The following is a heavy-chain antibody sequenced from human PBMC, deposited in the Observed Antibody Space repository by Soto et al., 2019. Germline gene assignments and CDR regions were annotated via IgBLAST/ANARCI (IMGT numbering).Heavy chain of an antibody. V-gene: IGHV4-34*01. CDR1: VGSFSGYY. D-gene: IGHD3-9*01. J-gene: IGHJ5*02. Sequence: SETLSLTCAFYVGSFSGYYWRWIRQHPGKGLEWIGEINHSGSTNYNPSLKSRVTISVDTSKNQFSLKLSSVTAADTAVYYCARGYPSYYGILPGYYRGVGWFDPWGQGTLVTVSS. CDR3: ARGYPSYYGILPGYYRGVGWFDP. CDR2: INHSGST.